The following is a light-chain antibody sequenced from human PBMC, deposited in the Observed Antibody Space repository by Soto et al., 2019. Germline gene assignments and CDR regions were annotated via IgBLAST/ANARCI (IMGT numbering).Light chain of an antibody. CDR3: QQYNNWPRT. Sequence: EIVMTQSPATLSVSPGERATLSCRARQSVSNNLAWYQQKPGQAPRLLIYGASTRATGIPARFSGSGSGTEFTLTISSLQSEDFALYYCQQYNNWPRTFGQGTKVDIK. V-gene: IGKV3-15*01. J-gene: IGKJ1*01. CDR2: GAS. CDR1: QSVSNN.